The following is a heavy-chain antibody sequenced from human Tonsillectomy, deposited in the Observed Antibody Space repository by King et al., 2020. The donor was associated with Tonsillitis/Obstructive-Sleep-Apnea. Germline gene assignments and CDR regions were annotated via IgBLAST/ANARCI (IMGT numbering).Heavy chain of an antibody. CDR2: IYYSGST. CDR1: GGSISSYY. CDR3: ARDQEGTASGYYYYGMDV. Sequence: VQLQESGPGLVKPSETLSLTCTVSGGSISSYYWSWIRQPPGKGLEWIGYIYYSGSTNYNPSLKSRVTISVDTSKNQFSLKLSSVTAADTAVYYCARDQEGTASGYYYYGMDVWGQGTTVTVPS. J-gene: IGHJ6*02. V-gene: IGHV4-59*01. D-gene: IGHD1-1*01.